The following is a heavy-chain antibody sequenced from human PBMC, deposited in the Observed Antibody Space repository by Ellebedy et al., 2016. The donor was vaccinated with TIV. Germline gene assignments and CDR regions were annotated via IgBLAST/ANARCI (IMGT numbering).Heavy chain of an antibody. Sequence: LRLXXTVSGCSISSGGYYWSWIRQHPGKGLEWIGYIYYSGTTYYNPSLKSRVTLSVDTSKNQFSLKLSSVTAADTAVYYCARYRGRPYYYMDVWGKGTTVTVSS. J-gene: IGHJ6*03. CDR3: ARYRGRPYYYMDV. CDR1: GCSISSGGYY. CDR2: IYYSGTT. V-gene: IGHV4-31*03. D-gene: IGHD3-10*01.